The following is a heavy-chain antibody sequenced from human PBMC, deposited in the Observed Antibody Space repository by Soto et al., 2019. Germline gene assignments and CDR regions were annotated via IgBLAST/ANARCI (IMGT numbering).Heavy chain of an antibody. CDR3: ATSYGAGSQAFDD. J-gene: IGHJ4*02. V-gene: IGHV1-69*02. Sequence: QVHLVQSGAELKKPGSSVRVSCKASGDTFSSYTINWVRQAPGLGLEWMGRTIPILSMSNYALKFQGRLTITADKSTSTAYMELSSLRSEDTAMYYCATSYGAGSQAFDDWGQGALVTVSS. D-gene: IGHD3-10*01. CDR2: TIPILSMS. CDR1: GDTFSSYT.